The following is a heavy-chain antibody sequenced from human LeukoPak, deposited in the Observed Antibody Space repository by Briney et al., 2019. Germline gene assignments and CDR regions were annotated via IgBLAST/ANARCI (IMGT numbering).Heavy chain of an antibody. Sequence: PSETQSLTCRVSGVSISSGSNYWGWIRQPPGKTLEWIGSIYSSGSTYYNSSLKSRVIILIDTAKNHFSLNLSSVTAADTAVYYCARSDGYGLVGIWGQGTMVTVSS. V-gene: IGHV4-39*07. CDR3: ARSDGYGLVGI. D-gene: IGHD3-10*01. CDR1: GVSISSGSNY. J-gene: IGHJ3*02. CDR2: IYSSGST.